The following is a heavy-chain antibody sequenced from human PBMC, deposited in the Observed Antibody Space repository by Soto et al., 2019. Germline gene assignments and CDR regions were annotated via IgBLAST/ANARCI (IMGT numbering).Heavy chain of an antibody. CDR1: GFTFRNYW. CDR2: INSAGSST. V-gene: IGHV3-74*01. D-gene: IGHD3-22*01. J-gene: IGHJ5*02. Sequence: EVQLVESGGGLVQPGGSLRLSCAASGFTFRNYWMHWVRQAPGKGLVWVSRINSAGSSTRYADSVKGRFTISRDNAKNTLYLQMNSLRADDTAVYYCARDLESSGTEVAIDPWGQGTLVTVSS. CDR3: ARDLESSGTEVAIDP.